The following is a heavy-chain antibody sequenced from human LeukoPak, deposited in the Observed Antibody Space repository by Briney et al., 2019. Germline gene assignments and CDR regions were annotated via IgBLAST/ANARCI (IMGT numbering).Heavy chain of an antibody. CDR2: ISSSGSTI. CDR3: ARAPGEVFFDYYMDV. J-gene: IGHJ6*03. Sequence: LSLTCAVYGGSFSGYYWSWIRQAPGKGLEWVSYISSSGSTIYYADSVKGRFTISRDNAKNSLYLQMNSLRAEDTAVYYCARAPGEVFFDYYMDVWGKGTTVTVSS. D-gene: IGHD3-16*01. V-gene: IGHV3-11*04. CDR1: GGSFSGYY.